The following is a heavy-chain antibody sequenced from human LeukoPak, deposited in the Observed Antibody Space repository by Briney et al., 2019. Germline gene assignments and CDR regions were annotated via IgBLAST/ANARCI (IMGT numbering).Heavy chain of an antibody. D-gene: IGHD1-26*01. V-gene: IGHV3-20*04. CDR3: ARGSGANLYTYSFLY. J-gene: IGHJ4*02. CDR2: INWNGGST. Sequence: PGGSLRLSCAASGFTFDDYAMSWVRQAPGKGLEWVSGINWNGGSTSYADSVKGRFTISRDNAKNSLYLQMNSLRAEDTALYYCARGSGANLYTYSFLYWGQGTLVTVSS. CDR1: GFTFDDYA.